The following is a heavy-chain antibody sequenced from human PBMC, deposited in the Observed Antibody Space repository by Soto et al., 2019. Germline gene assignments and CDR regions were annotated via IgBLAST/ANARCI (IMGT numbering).Heavy chain of an antibody. CDR1: GGSVSSGSYY. D-gene: IGHD3-22*01. V-gene: IGHV4-61*01. Sequence: SETLSLTCTVSGGSVSSGSYYWSWIRQPPGKGLEWIGYIYYSGSTNYNPSLKSRVTISVDTSKNQFSLKLSSVTAADTAVYYCARGGYYDYFDHWGKGTLVTVSS. CDR3: ARGGYYDYFDH. CDR2: IYYSGST. J-gene: IGHJ4*02.